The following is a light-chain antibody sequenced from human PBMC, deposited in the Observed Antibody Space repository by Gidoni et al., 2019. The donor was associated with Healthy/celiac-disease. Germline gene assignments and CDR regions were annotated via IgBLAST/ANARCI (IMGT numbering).Light chain of an antibody. Sequence: IALTQSPATLSVSPGERATLPCRASHSVSSNLAWYQKKPGQAPRLLICGASTRATGIPARFSGSGAGTEFTLTISSRQSEDFAVYYCQKYNNWPYTFGQGTKLEIK. J-gene: IGKJ2*01. V-gene: IGKV3-15*01. CDR3: QKYNNWPYT. CDR1: HSVSSN. CDR2: GAS.